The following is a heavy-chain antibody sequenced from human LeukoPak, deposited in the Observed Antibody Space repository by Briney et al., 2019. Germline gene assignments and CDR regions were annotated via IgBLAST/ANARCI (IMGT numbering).Heavy chain of an antibody. CDR1: GDSVPSSSVT. CDR2: TYYRSTWYN. CDR3: ARRLTQYDCFDP. J-gene: IGHJ5*02. Sequence: SQTLSLTCAISGDSVPSSSVTWNWIRQSPSRGLEWLGRTYYRSTWYNDYAVSVRGRITVNPDTSKNQFSLHLNSVTPEDTAVYYCARRLTQYDCFDPWGQGILVTVSS. D-gene: IGHD2-2*01. V-gene: IGHV6-1*01.